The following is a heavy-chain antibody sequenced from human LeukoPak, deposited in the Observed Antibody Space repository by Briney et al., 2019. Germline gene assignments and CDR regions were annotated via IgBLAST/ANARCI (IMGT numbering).Heavy chain of an antibody. Sequence: PSETLSLTCTVSGGSISSYYWSWIRQPPGKGLEWIGYIHYSGSTNHNPFLKSRVTISVDTSKNQFSLKLSSVTAADTAVYYCARAKLLGLGIFDYWGQGTLVTVSS. CDR1: GGSISSYY. V-gene: IGHV4-59*01. J-gene: IGHJ4*02. CDR2: IHYSGST. D-gene: IGHD1-26*01. CDR3: ARAKLLGLGIFDY.